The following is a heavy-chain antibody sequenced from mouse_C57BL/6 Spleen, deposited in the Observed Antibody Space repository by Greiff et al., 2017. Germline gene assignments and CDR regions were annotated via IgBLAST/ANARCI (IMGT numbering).Heavy chain of an antibody. V-gene: IGHV1-69*01. CDR1: GYTFTSSW. D-gene: IGHD3-2*02. CDR2: IDPSDSYT. CDR3: ARGGSGSFVAY. Sequence: VQLQQPGAELVMPGASVKLSCKASGYTFTSSWMHWVKQRPGQGLEWIGEIDPSDSYTNYNQTFKGKATLTVDNSSSTAYMQLSSLTSEDSAVYYCARGGSGSFVAYWGQGTLVTVSA. J-gene: IGHJ3*01.